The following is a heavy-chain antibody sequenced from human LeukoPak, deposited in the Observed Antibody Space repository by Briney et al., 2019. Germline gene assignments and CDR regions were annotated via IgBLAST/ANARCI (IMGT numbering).Heavy chain of an antibody. V-gene: IGHV2-70*04. CDR2: IDWDDDK. CDR1: GFSLSTSGMR. Sequence: ESGPTLVNPTQSLTLTCTFSGFSLSTSGMRVSRVRQPPGKALEWLARIDWDDDKFYSTSLKTRLTISKDTSKNQVVLTMTNMDPVDTATYYCARAYYDILTGYFPFDYWGQGTLVTVSS. J-gene: IGHJ4*02. CDR3: ARAYYDILTGYFPFDY. D-gene: IGHD3-9*01.